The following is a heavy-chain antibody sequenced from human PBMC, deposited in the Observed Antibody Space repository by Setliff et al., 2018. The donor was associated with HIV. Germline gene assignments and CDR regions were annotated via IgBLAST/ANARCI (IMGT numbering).Heavy chain of an antibody. J-gene: IGHJ2*01. Sequence: KTSETLSLTCTVSGGSISSYYWSWIRQPPGKGPEWIGYIYYSGSTNYNPSLKSRVTISVDTSKNQFSLKLNSVTAADTAVYYCARDSDLDYSSSARWYFDLWGRGTLVTVSS. CDR1: GGSISSYY. CDR3: ARDSDLDYSSSARWYFDL. CDR2: IYYSGST. V-gene: IGHV4-59*01. D-gene: IGHD6-6*01.